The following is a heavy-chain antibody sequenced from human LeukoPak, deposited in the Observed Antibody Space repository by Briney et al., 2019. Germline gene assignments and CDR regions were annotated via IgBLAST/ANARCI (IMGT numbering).Heavy chain of an antibody. CDR2: INPSGGST. J-gene: IGHJ4*02. CDR1: GYTFTSYY. V-gene: IGHV1-46*01. CDR3: ARSRQLRTYYFDY. D-gene: IGHD6-6*01. Sequence: ASVKVSCKASGYTFTSYYMHWVRQAPGQGLEWMGIINPSGGSTTYAQKFQGRITMTRDTSTSTAHMELRSLRSEDTAVYYCARSRQLRTYYFDYWGQGTLVTVSS.